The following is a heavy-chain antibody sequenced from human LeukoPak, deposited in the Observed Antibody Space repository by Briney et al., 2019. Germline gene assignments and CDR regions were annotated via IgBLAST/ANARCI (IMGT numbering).Heavy chain of an antibody. Sequence: ASVKVSCKASGYTFRNYGISWVRQAPGQGLEWMGWISAYNGNTNYAQKLQGRVTMTTDTSTSTAYMELRSLRSDDTAVYYCARVDPSYYYYMDVWGKGTTVTVSS. D-gene: IGHD2-15*01. J-gene: IGHJ6*03. CDR1: GYTFRNYG. CDR2: ISAYNGNT. V-gene: IGHV1-18*01. CDR3: ARVDPSYYYYMDV.